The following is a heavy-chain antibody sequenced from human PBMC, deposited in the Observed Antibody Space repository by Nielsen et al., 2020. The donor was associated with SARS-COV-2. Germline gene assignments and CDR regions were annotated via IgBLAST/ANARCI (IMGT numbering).Heavy chain of an antibody. CDR1: GFTFSSYG. CDR2: ISYDGSNK. Sequence: SLKISCAASGFTFSSYGMHWVRQAPGKGLEWVAVISYDGSNKYYADSVKGRFTISRDNSKNTLYLQMNSLRAEDTAVYYCAKVSGSGYYYYYGMDVWGQGTTVTVSS. D-gene: IGHD2-15*01. CDR3: AKVSGSGYYYYYGMDV. V-gene: IGHV3-30*18. J-gene: IGHJ6*02.